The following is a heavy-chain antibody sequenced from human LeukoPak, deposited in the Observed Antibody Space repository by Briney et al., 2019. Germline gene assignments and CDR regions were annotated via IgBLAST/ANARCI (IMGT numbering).Heavy chain of an antibody. Sequence: GGSLRLSCAASGFTFNTYTMNWVRQAPGKGLEWVSYISGSSGIIDYADSVRGRFTISRDNAKNSLYLQMNSLRAEDTAVYYCARGSTYYESSSQVPFDYWGQGTLVTVSS. CDR1: GFTFNTYT. V-gene: IGHV3-48*01. CDR2: ISGSSGII. CDR3: ARGSTYYESSSQVPFDY. J-gene: IGHJ4*02. D-gene: IGHD3-22*01.